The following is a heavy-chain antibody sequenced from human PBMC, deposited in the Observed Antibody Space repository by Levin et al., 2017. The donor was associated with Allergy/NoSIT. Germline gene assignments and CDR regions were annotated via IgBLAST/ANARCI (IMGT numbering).Heavy chain of an antibody. CDR3: ASRTYRD. J-gene: IGHJ4*02. Sequence: SETLSLTCTVSGGSISGSSYYWGWVRQPPGKGLQWIGSIYYTGTTYYSPSLKSRITISVDTTKKQYYLKLTSVTAADTAVYYCASRTYRDWGQGTLVTVSS. V-gene: IGHV4-39*01. D-gene: IGHD3-16*02. CDR2: IYYTGTT. CDR1: GGSISGSSYY.